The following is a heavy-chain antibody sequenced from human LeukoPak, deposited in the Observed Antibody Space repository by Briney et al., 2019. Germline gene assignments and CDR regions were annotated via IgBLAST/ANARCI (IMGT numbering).Heavy chain of an antibody. CDR3: AKEAAVIAIPYFDY. J-gene: IGHJ4*02. CDR1: GFTFRNYA. D-gene: IGHD2-21*01. Sequence: GASLRLSCAASGFTFRNYAMSWVRQAPGKGLEWASGISSDGRAFYADSVKGRFTISRDNSKNTLYLQMNSLRADDTAVYYCAKEAAVIAIPYFDYWGQGTLVTVSS. CDR2: ISSDGRA. V-gene: IGHV3-23*01.